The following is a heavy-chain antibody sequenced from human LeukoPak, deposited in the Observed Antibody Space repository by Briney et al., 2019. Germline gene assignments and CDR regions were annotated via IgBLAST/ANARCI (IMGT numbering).Heavy chain of an antibody. J-gene: IGHJ4*02. V-gene: IGHV4-59*01. CDR2: IYCSGST. Sequence: PSETLSLTCTVSGGSISSYYWSWIRQPPGKGLEWIGYIYCSGSTNYNPSLKSRVTISVDTSKNQFSLKLSSVTAADTAVYYCARDGPTVTLDYWGQGTLVTVSS. D-gene: IGHD4-11*01. CDR3: ARDGPTVTLDY. CDR1: GGSISSYY.